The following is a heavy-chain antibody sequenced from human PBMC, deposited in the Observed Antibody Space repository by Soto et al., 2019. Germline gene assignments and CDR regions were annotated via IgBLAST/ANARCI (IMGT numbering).Heavy chain of an antibody. D-gene: IGHD3-10*01. CDR2: IYPGDSDT. J-gene: IGHJ6*02. V-gene: IGHV5-51*01. Sequence: EVQLVQSGAEVKKPGESLKISCKGSGYNFNTYWTAWVRQMPGKGLEWMGFIYPGDSDTRYSPSFQGQVTISADKSINTAYLQWRTLTASDTAIYYCARHMEAHSHFYYGMDVWGQGTTVTVSS. CDR3: ARHMEAHSHFYYGMDV. CDR1: GYNFNTYW.